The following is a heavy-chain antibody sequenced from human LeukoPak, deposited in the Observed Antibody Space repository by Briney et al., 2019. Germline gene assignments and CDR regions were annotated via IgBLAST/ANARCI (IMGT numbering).Heavy chain of an antibody. D-gene: IGHD1-1*01. CDR2: IFTSGRT. CDR3: ARGSIELARGYNWFDP. J-gene: IGHJ5*02. Sequence: SETLSLTCTVSGGSVSSYCWSWVRQSPGKGLEWIGYIFTSGRTNYNPSLKSRVTISVDTSKNQFSLKLSSVTAADTAVYYCARGSIELARGYNWFDPWGQGTLVTVSS. CDR1: GGSVSSYC. V-gene: IGHV4-4*09.